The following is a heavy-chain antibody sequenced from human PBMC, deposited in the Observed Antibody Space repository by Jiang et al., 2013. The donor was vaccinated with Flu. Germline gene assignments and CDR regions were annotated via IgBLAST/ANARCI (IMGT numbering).Heavy chain of an antibody. V-gene: IGHV3-9*01. Sequence: PGRSLRLSCAASGFRFDDYAMHWVRQVPGKGLEWVSGISWNSDSIGYTDSVKGRFTVSRDNAKNSLYLQMNSLRVEDTALYYCAKDGRIGTAGNYAYCESWGQGTLVTVSS. CDR3: AKDGRIGTAGNYAYCES. J-gene: IGHJ5*02. CDR1: GFRFDDYA. CDR2: ISWNSDSI. D-gene: IGHD6-13*01.